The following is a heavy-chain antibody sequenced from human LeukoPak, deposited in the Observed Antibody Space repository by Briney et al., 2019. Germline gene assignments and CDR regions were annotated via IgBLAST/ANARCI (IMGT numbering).Heavy chain of an antibody. V-gene: IGHV3-7*03. CDR3: AKDGKKTIFGVVIIPADFDY. J-gene: IGHJ4*02. Sequence: PGGSLRLSCAASGFTFSSYWMSWVRQAPGKGLEWVANIKQDGSEKYYVDSVKGRFTISRDNAKNSLYLQMNSLRAEDTAVYYCAKDGKKTIFGVVIIPADFDYWGQGTLVTVSS. CDR2: IKQDGSEK. CDR1: GFTFSSYW. D-gene: IGHD3-3*01.